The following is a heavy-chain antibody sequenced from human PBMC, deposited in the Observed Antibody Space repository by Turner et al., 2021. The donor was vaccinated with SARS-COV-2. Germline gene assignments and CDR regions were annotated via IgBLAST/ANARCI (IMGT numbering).Heavy chain of an antibody. Sequence: EVQLVESGGGLVQPGGSLRLSCAASGFTFSSYWVTWVRQAPGKGLEWVANINQDGSEKSYGDSVKGRFTISRDNAKNSLYLQMNSLRAEDTAVYYCAKDDWLGRGYWYFDLWGRGTLVTVSS. CDR1: GFTFSSYW. V-gene: IGHV3-7*01. D-gene: IGHD3-9*01. CDR3: AKDDWLGRGYWYFDL. J-gene: IGHJ2*01. CDR2: INQDGSEK.